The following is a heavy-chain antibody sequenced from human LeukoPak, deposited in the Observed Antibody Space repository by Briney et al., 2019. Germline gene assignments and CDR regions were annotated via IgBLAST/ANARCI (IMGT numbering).Heavy chain of an antibody. D-gene: IGHD2-15*01. V-gene: IGHV3-11*01. CDR3: ASGYCSGGTCYDY. J-gene: IGHJ4*02. Sequence: GGSRRLSCAASGFAFSDYYMSWIRQAPGKGLEWVSYISSTGGTISYADSVKGRFTISRDNAKNSLYLQMNILRAEDTAVYYCASGYCSGGTCYDYWGQGTLVTVSS. CDR1: GFAFSDYY. CDR2: ISSTGGTI.